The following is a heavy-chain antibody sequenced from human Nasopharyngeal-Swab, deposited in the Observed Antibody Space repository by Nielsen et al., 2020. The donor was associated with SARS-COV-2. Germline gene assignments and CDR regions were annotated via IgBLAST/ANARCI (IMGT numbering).Heavy chain of an antibody. CDR2: ISSSSSTI. V-gene: IGHV3-48*01. CDR3: ARDIITGTIVGAFDI. D-gene: IGHD1-7*01. J-gene: IGHJ3*02. Sequence: WIRQPPGKGLEWVSYISSSSSTIYYADSVKGRFTISRDNAKNSLYLQMNSLRAEDTAVYYCARDIITGTIVGAFDIWGQGTMVPSPQ.